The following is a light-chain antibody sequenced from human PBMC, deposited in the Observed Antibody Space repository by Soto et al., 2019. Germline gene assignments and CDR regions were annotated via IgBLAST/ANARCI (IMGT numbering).Light chain of an antibody. J-gene: IGLJ2*01. CDR2: QDI. Sequence: SYELTQPPSVSVSPGQTASITCSGDKLGDKYTCWYQQKPGQSPVLVIYQDIKRPSGIPERFSGSNSGNTATLTISGTQALDEADYYCPVWDSSAVVFGGGTKLTVL. CDR3: PVWDSSAVV. CDR1: KLGDKY. V-gene: IGLV3-1*01.